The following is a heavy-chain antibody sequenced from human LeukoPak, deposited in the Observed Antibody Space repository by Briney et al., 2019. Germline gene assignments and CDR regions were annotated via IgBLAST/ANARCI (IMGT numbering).Heavy chain of an antibody. J-gene: IGHJ4*02. Sequence: SETLSLTCAVYGGSFSGYYWSWIRQPPGKGLEWIGEINHSGSTNYNPSLKSRVTISVDTSKNQFSLKLSSVTAADTAVYYCARDLVSATVAYFDYWGQGTLVTVSS. V-gene: IGHV4-34*01. CDR1: GGSFSGYY. D-gene: IGHD4-23*01. CDR3: ARDLVSATVAYFDY. CDR2: INHSGST.